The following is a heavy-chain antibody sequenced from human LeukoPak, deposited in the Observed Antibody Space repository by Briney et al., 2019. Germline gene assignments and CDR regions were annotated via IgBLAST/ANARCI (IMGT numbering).Heavy chain of an antibody. J-gene: IGHJ6*03. V-gene: IGHV4-59*01. CDR1: GGSISSYY. CDR3: ARVDYGDHGGLNYYMDV. D-gene: IGHD3-16*01. CDR2: IYYSGST. Sequence: SETLSLTCTVSGGSISSYYWSWIRQPPGKGLEWIGYIYYSGSTNYNPSLKSRVTISVDTSKNQFSPKLSSVTAADTAVYYCARVDYGDHGGLNYYMDVWGKGTTVTVSS.